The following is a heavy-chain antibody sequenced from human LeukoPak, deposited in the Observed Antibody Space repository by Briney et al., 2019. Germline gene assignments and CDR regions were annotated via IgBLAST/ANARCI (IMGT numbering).Heavy chain of an antibody. CDR1: GFTFSSYA. J-gene: IGHJ5*02. Sequence: PGGSLRLSCAASGFTFSSYAMSWVRQAPGKGLEWVSAISGSGGSTYYADSVKGRFTISRDNSKNTLYLQMNGLRAEDTAVYYCAKDARKYYYGSGTYNWFDPWGQGTLVTVSS. V-gene: IGHV3-23*01. D-gene: IGHD3-10*01. CDR2: ISGSGGST. CDR3: AKDARKYYYGSGTYNWFDP.